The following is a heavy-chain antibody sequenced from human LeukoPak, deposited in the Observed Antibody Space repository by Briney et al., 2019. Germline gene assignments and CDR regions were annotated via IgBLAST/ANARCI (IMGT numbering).Heavy chain of an antibody. CDR1: GGSFSGYY. Sequence: SETLSLTCAVYGGSFSGYYWSWIRQPPGKGLEWIGYIYYSGSTNYNPSLKSRVTISVDTSKNQFSLKLSSVTAADTAVYFCARMFYGSGNSYFDYWGQGTLVTVSS. D-gene: IGHD3-10*01. V-gene: IGHV4-59*01. CDR2: IYYSGST. CDR3: ARMFYGSGNSYFDY. J-gene: IGHJ4*02.